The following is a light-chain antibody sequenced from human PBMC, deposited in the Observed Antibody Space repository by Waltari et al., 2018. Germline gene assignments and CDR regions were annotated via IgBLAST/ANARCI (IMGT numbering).Light chain of an antibody. J-gene: IGLJ2*01. CDR3: QSYDSSLSGI. Sequence: QSALTQPASVSGSPGQSITISCTGSSSNIGAGYDVHWYQQLPGAAPKLLIFSNTTRAPGVPDRISASRSGTSASLVITGLPAEDEADYFCQSYDSSLSGIFGGGTKLTVL. CDR2: SNT. V-gene: IGLV1-40*01. CDR1: SSNIGAGYD.